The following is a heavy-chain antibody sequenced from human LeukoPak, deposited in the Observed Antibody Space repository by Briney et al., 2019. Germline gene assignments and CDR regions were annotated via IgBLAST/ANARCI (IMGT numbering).Heavy chain of an antibody. CDR2: IGSSGSPK. Sequence: GGSLRLSCAASGFTFNDYYMSWIRQAPGKGLEWVSYIGSSGSPKYYADSVKGRVTISRDNGKNSLYLQMNSLRAEDTAVYYCASSGWSDFDYWGQGTLVTVSS. V-gene: IGHV3-11*01. J-gene: IGHJ4*02. CDR3: ASSGWSDFDY. D-gene: IGHD6-19*01. CDR1: GFTFNDYY.